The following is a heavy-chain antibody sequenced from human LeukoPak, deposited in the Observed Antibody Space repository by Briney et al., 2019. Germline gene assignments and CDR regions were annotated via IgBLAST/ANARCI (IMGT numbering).Heavy chain of an antibody. CDR2: INPNSGGT. D-gene: IGHD6-13*01. CDR1: GYTFTGYN. V-gene: IGHV1-2*02. CDR3: ARDRLAGTGYMDV. Sequence: GASVKVSCKASGYTFTGYNMHWVRQAPGQGLEWMGWINPNSGGTNYAQKFQGRVTMTRDTSISTAYMELSRLRSDDTAVYYCARDRLAGTGYMDVWGKGTTVTVSS. J-gene: IGHJ6*03.